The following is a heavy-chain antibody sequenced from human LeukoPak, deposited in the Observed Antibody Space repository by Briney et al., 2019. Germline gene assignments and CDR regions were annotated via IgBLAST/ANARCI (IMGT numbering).Heavy chain of an antibody. CDR2: ITGSGGST. V-gene: IGHV3-23*01. D-gene: IGHD3-16*01. CDR1: GFTFSSYG. J-gene: IGHJ4*02. CDR3: ARDLAWGAFDY. Sequence: GGSLRLSCAASGFTFSSYGMSWVRQAPGKGLEWVSGITGSGGSTYYADSVKGRFTISRDNSKNTVYLQMNSLRAEDTAVYYCARDLAWGAFDYWGQGTLVTVSS.